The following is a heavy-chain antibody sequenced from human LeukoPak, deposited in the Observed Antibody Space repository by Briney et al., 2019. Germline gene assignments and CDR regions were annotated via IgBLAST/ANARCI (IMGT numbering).Heavy chain of an antibody. V-gene: IGHV4-59*01. Sequence: SETLSLTCTVSGGSMSSYYWIWIRQPPGKGLEWIGYFYNSGSSTYNPSLKSRVTISVDTSKEQFSLKVNSVTAADTAVYYCTRGAGWLIDYWGQGILVTVSS. CDR1: GGSMSSYY. CDR2: FYNSGSS. D-gene: IGHD3-16*01. J-gene: IGHJ4*02. CDR3: TRGAGWLIDY.